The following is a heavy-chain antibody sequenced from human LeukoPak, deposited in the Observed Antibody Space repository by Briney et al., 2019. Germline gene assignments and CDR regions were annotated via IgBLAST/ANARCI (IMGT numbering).Heavy chain of an antibody. CDR3: ATREIITGTTSDY. D-gene: IGHD1-20*01. V-gene: IGHV3-11*01. CDR2: ISSSGSTI. J-gene: IGHJ4*02. Sequence: GGSLRLSCAASGFTFSDYYMSWIRQAPGKGLEWVSYISSSGSTIYYADSVKGRFTISRDNAKNSLYLQMNSLRAEDTAVYYCATREIITGTTSDYWGQGILVTVSS. CDR1: GFTFSDYY.